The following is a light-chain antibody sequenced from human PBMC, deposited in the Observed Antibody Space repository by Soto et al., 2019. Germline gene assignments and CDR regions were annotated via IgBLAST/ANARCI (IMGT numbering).Light chain of an antibody. Sequence: DIQMTQSPSSLSASVGDRVTITCRASQSISSYLNWYQQKPGKAPKLLIYAASSLQSGVPSRFSGSGSRTEFTLTISSLQPDDFATYYCQHYASFSGTFGQGTKVEIK. J-gene: IGKJ1*01. CDR2: AAS. CDR3: QHYASFSGT. CDR1: QSISSY. V-gene: IGKV1-39*01.